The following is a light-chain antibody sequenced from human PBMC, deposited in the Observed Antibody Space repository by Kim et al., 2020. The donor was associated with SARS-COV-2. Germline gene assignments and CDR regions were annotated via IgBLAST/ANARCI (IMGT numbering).Light chain of an antibody. CDR3: QVWDSTNNLVL. V-gene: IGLV3-21*04. CDR1: NIASKS. Sequence: APGQTARITSGANNIASKSVHWYQQTPGQAPLLVMYSDSARPSGIPERFSGSNSGNTATLAISRVEAGDEADYYCQVWDSTNNLVLFGGGTQLTVL. CDR2: SDS. J-gene: IGLJ2*01.